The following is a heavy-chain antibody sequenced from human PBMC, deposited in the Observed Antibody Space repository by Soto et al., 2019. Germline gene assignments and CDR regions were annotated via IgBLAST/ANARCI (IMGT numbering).Heavy chain of an antibody. V-gene: IGHV3-11*06. D-gene: IGHD3-16*01. CDR2: ISSTSATT. Sequence: PGGSLRLSCEGSGFPLNEHFMNWIRQAPGKGPEWIAYISSTSATTNYADSVKGRFTISRDNSKNSLSLHMSGLRGDDTAVYYCARGGVSNTFDYWGQGSLVTVSS. CDR1: GFPLNEHF. J-gene: IGHJ4*01. CDR3: ARGGVSNTFDY.